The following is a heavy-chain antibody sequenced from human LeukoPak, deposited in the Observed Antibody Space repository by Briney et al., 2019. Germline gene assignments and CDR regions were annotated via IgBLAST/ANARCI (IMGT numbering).Heavy chain of an antibody. V-gene: IGHV4-34*01. CDR3: ARTHISSSSSYYYYGMDV. Sequence: SETQSLTCAVYGGSFSGYYWSWIRQPPGKGLEWIGEINHSGSTNYNPSLKSRVTISVDTSKNQFSLKLSSVTAADTAVYYCARTHISSSSSYYYYGMDVWGQGTTVTVSS. CDR1: GGSFSGYY. D-gene: IGHD6-6*01. J-gene: IGHJ6*02. CDR2: INHSGST.